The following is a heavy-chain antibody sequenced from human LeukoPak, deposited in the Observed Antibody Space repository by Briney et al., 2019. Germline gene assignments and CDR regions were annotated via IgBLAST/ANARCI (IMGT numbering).Heavy chain of an antibody. CDR2: IYYSGST. CDR1: GGSISNYY. J-gene: IGHJ5*02. D-gene: IGHD4-11*01. CDR3: ARAINDYSNYEVLTDNWFDP. Sequence: SETLSLTCTVSGGSISNYYWSWIRQPPGKGLEWIGYIYYSGSTNYNPSLKSRVTISVDTSKNHFSLKLSSVTAADTAVYYCARAINDYSNYEVLTDNWFDPWGQGTLVTVSS. V-gene: IGHV4-59*01.